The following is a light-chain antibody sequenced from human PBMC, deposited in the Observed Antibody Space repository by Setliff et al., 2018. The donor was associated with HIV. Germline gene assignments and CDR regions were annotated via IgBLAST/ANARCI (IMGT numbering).Light chain of an antibody. CDR1: SFNIGSNF. CDR3: ASWDDTPNSFV. J-gene: IGLJ1*01. V-gene: IGLV1-47*01. Sequence: QSVLTQAPSASGTPGQRVAISCSGASFNIGSNFVSWYQQLPGMAPKLLIHRDDQRPSGVPDRFSGSKSGSSASLFISGLRSEDDADYFCASWDDTPNSFVFGSGTKVTVL. CDR2: RDD.